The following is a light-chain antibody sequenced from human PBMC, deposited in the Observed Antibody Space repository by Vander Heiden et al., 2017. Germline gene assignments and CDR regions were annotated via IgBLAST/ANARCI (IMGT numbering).Light chain of an antibody. V-gene: IGKV1-39*01. J-gene: IGKJ4*01. Sequence: HLTLSPSTLSASVGDRVTITSRASQYISNYLKWYQQKPGKAPKLLIYAASNLQSGVPSRFSGSGSGTDFTLTISSLQPEDFATYYCQQSFTTPLTFGGGTKVEIK. CDR2: AAS. CDR1: QYISNY. CDR3: QQSFTTPLT.